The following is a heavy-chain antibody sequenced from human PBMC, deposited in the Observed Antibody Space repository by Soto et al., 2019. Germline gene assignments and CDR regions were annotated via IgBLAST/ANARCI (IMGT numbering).Heavy chain of an antibody. CDR1: EFTFNNYG. J-gene: IGHJ4*02. CDR2: IWHDGSNR. CDR3: AREAGYQKTNGQPFPDC. D-gene: IGHD2-2*01. V-gene: IGHV3-33*01. Sequence: PGGSLRLSCAACEFTFNNYGMNWVRQAPGKGLEWVAGIWHDGSNRYYTGSVKGRFTISRDNSKNMLYLQMNSLRAEDTAVYHCAREAGYQKTNGQPFPDCWARGIMVTVSS.